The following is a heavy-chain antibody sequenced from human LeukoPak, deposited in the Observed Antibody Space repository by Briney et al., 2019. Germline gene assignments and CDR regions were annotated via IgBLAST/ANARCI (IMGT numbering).Heavy chain of an antibody. CDR3: VRDRGYCSGGTCYALWDY. D-gene: IGHD2-15*01. Sequence: GGSLSLSCAASGFTFSDYYMSWIRQAPGKGLEWVSYISSSGSTIYYADSVKGRFTISRDNAKNSLYLQMNSLRAEDTAMYYCVRDRGYCSGGTCYALWDYWGQGTLVTVSS. V-gene: IGHV3-11*04. CDR2: ISSSGSTI. J-gene: IGHJ4*02. CDR1: GFTFSDYY.